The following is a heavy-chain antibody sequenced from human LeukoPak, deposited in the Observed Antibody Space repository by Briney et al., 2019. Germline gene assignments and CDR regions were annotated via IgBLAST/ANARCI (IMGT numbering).Heavy chain of an antibody. V-gene: IGHV4-61*02. Sequence: PSQTLSLTCTVSGGSISSGSYYWSWIRQPAGKGLEWIGRIYTSGSTNYNPSLKSRVTISVDTSKNQFSLKLSSVTAADTAVYYCAREETYYGFWSGYPGDYYYYMDVWGKGTTVTVSS. J-gene: IGHJ6*03. CDR1: GGSISSGSYY. CDR3: AREETYYGFWSGYPGDYYYYMDV. D-gene: IGHD3-3*01. CDR2: IYTSGST.